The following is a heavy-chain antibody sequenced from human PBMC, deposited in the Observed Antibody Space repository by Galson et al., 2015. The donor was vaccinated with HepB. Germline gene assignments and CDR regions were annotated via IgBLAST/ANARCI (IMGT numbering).Heavy chain of an antibody. CDR1: GFTFSTYS. CDR3: ARARGGYYHDY. D-gene: IGHD3-22*01. CDR2: ITSRGGYI. V-gene: IGHV3-21*01. J-gene: IGHJ4*02. Sequence: SLRLSCAASGFTFSTYSMNWVRQAPGKGLEWVSSITSRGGYIYYADSVRGRFTISRDNAKNSLYLQMNSLRAEDTALYYCARARGGYYHDYWGQGTLVTVSS.